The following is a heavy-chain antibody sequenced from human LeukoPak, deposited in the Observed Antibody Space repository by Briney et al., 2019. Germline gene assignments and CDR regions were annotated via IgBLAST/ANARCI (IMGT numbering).Heavy chain of an antibody. Sequence: GGSLRLSCAASGFTFSSYWMSWVRQAPGKGLEWVANIKQDGSEKYYVDSVKGRFTISRDNAKNSLYLQMNSLRAEDSAVYYCARDPHYGAGFYHYYYMDVWGEGTTVTVSS. J-gene: IGHJ6*03. V-gene: IGHV3-7*01. CDR1: GFTFSSYW. CDR3: ARDPHYGAGFYHYYYMDV. D-gene: IGHD3-10*01. CDR2: IKQDGSEK.